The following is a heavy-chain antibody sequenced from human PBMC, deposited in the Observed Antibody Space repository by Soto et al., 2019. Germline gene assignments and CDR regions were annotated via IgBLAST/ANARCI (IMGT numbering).Heavy chain of an antibody. Sequence: QLQLQESGPGLVKPSETLSLTCTVSGGSISSSSYYWGWIRQPPGKVLEWIGSIYYSGSTYYNPSIKSRVTISVDTSNNQFSLKLSSVTAADTAVYYCRVWDGDASFYYYYGMDVWGQGTTVTVSS. CDR1: GGSISSSSYY. J-gene: IGHJ6*02. CDR3: RVWDGDASFYYYYGMDV. V-gene: IGHV4-39*01. CDR2: IYYSGST. D-gene: IGHD4-17*01.